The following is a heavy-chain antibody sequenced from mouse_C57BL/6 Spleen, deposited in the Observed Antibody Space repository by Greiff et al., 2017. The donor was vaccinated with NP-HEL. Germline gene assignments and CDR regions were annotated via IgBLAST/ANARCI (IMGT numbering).Heavy chain of an antibody. J-gene: IGHJ4*01. Sequence: VQRVESGPGLVQPSQSLSITCTVSGFSLTSYGVHWVRQSPGKGLEWLGVIWSGGSTDYNAAFISRLSISKDNSKSQVFCKMNSLQADDTAIYYCARKDCGPNYAMDYWGQGTSVTVSS. CDR2: IWSGGST. CDR1: GFSLTSYG. V-gene: IGHV2-2*01. CDR3: ARKDCGPNYAMDY.